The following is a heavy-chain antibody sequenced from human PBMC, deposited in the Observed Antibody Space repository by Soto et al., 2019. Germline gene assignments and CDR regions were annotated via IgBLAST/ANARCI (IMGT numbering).Heavy chain of an antibody. CDR3: AREGSSSWSGDYGMDV. D-gene: IGHD6-13*01. CDR2: INHSGST. V-gene: IGHV4-34*01. Sequence: SETLSLTCAVYGGSFSGYYWSWIRQPPGKGLEWIGEINHSGSTNYNPSLKSRVTISVDTSKNQFSLNLNSVTVADTAVYYCAREGSSSWSGDYGMDVWGQGTTVTVSS. J-gene: IGHJ6*02. CDR1: GGSFSGYY.